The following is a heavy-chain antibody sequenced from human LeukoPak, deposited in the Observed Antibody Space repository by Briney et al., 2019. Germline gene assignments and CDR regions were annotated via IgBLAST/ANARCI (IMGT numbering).Heavy chain of an antibody. J-gene: IGHJ4*02. CDR1: GFSLTTSGVG. CDR2: IYWNNDN. D-gene: IGHD4-17*01. V-gene: IGHV2-5*01. Sequence: GSGPTLVNPTQTLTLTCTFSGFSLTTSGVGVGWIRQPPGKALEFLALIYWNNDNRYSPSLKGRLTITKDTSKSQVVLTMTKMDPVDTATYYCARYGDYRFLYYFHYWGRGALVTVSS. CDR3: ARYGDYRFLYYFHY.